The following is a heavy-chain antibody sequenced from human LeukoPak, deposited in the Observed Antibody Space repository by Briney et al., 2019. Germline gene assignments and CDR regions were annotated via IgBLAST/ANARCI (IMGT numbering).Heavy chain of an antibody. V-gene: IGHV1-46*01. CDR1: GYTFTSYY. Sequence: ASVKVSCKASGYTFTSYYIHWVRQAPGRGLEWMGVINVSGGGTTYAQRFQGRVTMTRDTSTSTVYMELSSLRSDDTAVYYCARDVYGLDVWGQGTTVTVSS. J-gene: IGHJ6*02. CDR3: ARDVYGLDV. CDR2: INVSGGGT.